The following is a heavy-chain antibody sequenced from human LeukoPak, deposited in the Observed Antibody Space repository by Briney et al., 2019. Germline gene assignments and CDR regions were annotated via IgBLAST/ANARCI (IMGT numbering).Heavy chain of an antibody. D-gene: IGHD4-23*01. CDR2: IYSGGST. CDR1: GFTVSSNY. CDR3: ASPRNYGGRFDY. Sequence: GGSLRLSCAASGFTVSSNYMSWVRQAPGKGLEWVSVIYSGGSTYYADSMKGRFTISRDNSKNTLYLQMNNLRAEDTAVYYCASPRNYGGRFDYWGQGTLVTVSS. V-gene: IGHV3-53*01. J-gene: IGHJ4*02.